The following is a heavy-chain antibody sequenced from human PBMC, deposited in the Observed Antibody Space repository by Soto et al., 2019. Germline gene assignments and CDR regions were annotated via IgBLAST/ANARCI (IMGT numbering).Heavy chain of an antibody. D-gene: IGHD3-10*01. Sequence: LETLSLTWAVDGGSFSGYYWSRIRQPPGKGLEWIGEINHSGSTNYNPSLKSRVTISVDTSKNQFSLKLSSVTAADTAVYYCARGKNYYGSGSYYNVPHYYYYYGMDVWGQGTTVTVSS. V-gene: IGHV4-34*01. CDR3: ARGKNYYGSGSYYNVPHYYYYYGMDV. CDR2: INHSGST. J-gene: IGHJ6*02. CDR1: GGSFSGYY.